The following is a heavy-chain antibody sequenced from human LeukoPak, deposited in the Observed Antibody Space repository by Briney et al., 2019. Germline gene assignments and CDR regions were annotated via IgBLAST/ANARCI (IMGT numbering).Heavy chain of an antibody. Sequence: PSETLSLTCAVYGGSFSGYYWSWIRQPPGKGLEWIGEINHSGSTNYNPSLKSRVTISVDTSKNQFSLKLSSVTAADTAVYYCARVASIAVADTFDYWGQGTLVTVSS. CDR3: ARVASIAVADTFDY. D-gene: IGHD6-19*01. CDR1: GGSFSGYY. V-gene: IGHV4-34*01. J-gene: IGHJ4*02. CDR2: INHSGST.